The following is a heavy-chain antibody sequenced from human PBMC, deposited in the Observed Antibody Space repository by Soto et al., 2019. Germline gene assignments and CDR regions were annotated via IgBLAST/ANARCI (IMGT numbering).Heavy chain of an antibody. CDR2: LSNSGGST. CDR3: AKAMVRGVIITNFDY. Sequence: EVQLLESGGGLVQPGGSLRLSCAASGFTFSSYAMSWVRQAPGNGLEWVSSLSNSGGSTFYADSVKGRFTISRDNSKNTLYLQMNSLRAEDTAVYYCAKAMVRGVIITNFDYWGQGTLVTVSS. CDR1: GFTFSSYA. D-gene: IGHD3-10*01. V-gene: IGHV3-23*01. J-gene: IGHJ4*02.